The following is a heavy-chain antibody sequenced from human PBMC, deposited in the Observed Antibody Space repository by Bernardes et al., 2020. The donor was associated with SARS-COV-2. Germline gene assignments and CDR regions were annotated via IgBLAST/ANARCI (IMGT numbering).Heavy chain of an antibody. CDR1: GFTFSDYW. D-gene: IGHD6-19*01. J-gene: IGHJ4*02. CDR3: ARSSGWIADF. CDR2: IKEDGSDI. Sequence: GWSLRLSCVVSGFTFSDYWMNWVRQAPGKGLEWVANIKEDGSDIQYVDSVKGRFTLSRDNVRNSLHLQMSSLRDDDTGVYYCARSSGWIADFWGQGTQVIVSS. V-gene: IGHV3-7*01.